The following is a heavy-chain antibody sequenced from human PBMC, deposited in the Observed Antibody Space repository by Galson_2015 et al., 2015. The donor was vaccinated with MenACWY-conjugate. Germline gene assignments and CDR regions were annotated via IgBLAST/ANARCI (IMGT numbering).Heavy chain of an antibody. Sequence: PALVKPTQTLTLTCTFSGFSLSTSGVGVGWIRQPPGKALEWLALIYWDDDKRYSPSLKSRLTITKDTSKNQVVLTMTNMDPVDTATYYCAHSTLMVRGVKINFDYWGQGTLVTVSS. CDR3: AHSTLMVRGVKINFDY. CDR2: IYWDDDK. V-gene: IGHV2-5*02. CDR1: GFSLSTSGVG. D-gene: IGHD3-10*01. J-gene: IGHJ4*02.